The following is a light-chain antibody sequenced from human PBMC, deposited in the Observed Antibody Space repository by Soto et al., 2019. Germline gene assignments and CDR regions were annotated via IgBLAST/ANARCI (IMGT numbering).Light chain of an antibody. V-gene: IGLV2-8*01. Sequence: QSALTQPASVSGSPGQSITISCTGTSGDIGSYNRVSWYQQHPGKAPKLIIYEVTERPSGVPDRFSGSKSGNAASLTVSGLQADDEAVYYCSSYTGTNNFVLFGGGTKLTVL. CDR3: SSYTGTNNFVL. J-gene: IGLJ2*01. CDR1: SGDIGSYNR. CDR2: EVT.